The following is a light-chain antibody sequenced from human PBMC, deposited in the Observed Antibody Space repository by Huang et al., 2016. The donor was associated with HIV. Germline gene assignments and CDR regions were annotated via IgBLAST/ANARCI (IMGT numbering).Light chain of an antibody. CDR3: QQYKTWRPIT. Sequence: EIVMTQSPATLSVSPGASATLSCRASQSVNSNLAWYQQKPGQAPRLLIYSASTRASGIPARFSGGGSGTEFTLTISTLQSEDFAVYYCQQYKTWRPITFGQGTRLEIK. J-gene: IGKJ5*01. CDR1: QSVNSN. CDR2: SAS. V-gene: IGKV3-15*01.